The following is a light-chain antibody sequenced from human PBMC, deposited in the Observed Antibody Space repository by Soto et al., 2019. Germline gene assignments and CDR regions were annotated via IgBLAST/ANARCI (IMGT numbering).Light chain of an antibody. J-gene: IGLJ3*02. V-gene: IGLV1-36*01. Sequence: QSVLTQPPSASATPGQRVTISCSGSSSNIGNNAVNWYQQLPGKAPKLLIYYDDLLPSGVSDRFSGSKSGTSASLAISGLQSEDEADYYCAAWDDSLNGWVFGGGTKLTVL. CDR3: AAWDDSLNGWV. CDR2: YDD. CDR1: SSNIGNNA.